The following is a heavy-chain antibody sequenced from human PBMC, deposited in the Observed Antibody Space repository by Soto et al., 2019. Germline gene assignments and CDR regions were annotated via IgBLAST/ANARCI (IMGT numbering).Heavy chain of an antibody. V-gene: IGHV1-2*02. J-gene: IGHJ4*02. D-gene: IGHD2-8*01. CDR1: GYTFTGYY. CDR2: INPNNGGT. CDR3: ARGIKVLMVYASPFDY. Sequence: GASVKVSCKVSGYTFTGYYMHWVRRAPGQGLEWMGWINPNNGGTYYSQKFQGRVTMTGDTSITTAYMELSSLRSEDTAVYYCARGIKVLMVYASPFDYWGQGTLVTVSS.